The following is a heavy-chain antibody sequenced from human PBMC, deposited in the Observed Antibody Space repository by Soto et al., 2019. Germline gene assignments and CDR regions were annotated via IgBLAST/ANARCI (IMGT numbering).Heavy chain of an antibody. D-gene: IGHD2-15*01. J-gene: IGHJ4*02. CDR3: ARAGVAATFLY. V-gene: IGHV4-34*01. CDR1: GGSFSGYY. Sequence: SETLSLTCAFYGGSFSGYYWSWIRQPPGKGLEWIGEINHSGSTNYNPSLKSRVTISVDTSKNQFSLKLSSVTAADTAVYYCARAGVAATFLYWGQGTLVTVSS. CDR2: INHSGST.